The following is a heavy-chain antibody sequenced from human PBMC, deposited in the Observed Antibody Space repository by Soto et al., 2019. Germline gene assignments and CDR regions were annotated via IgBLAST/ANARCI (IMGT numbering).Heavy chain of an antibody. Sequence: PGGSLRLSCAASGFTFSSYAMSWVRQAPGKGLEWVSAISGSGGSTYYADSVKGRSTISRDNSKNTLYLQMNSLRAEDTAVYYRAKVRLGEVNYYDSSGYYLGFDYWGQGTLVTVSS. CDR3: AKVRLGEVNYYDSSGYYLGFDY. CDR2: ISGSGGST. CDR1: GFTFSSYA. J-gene: IGHJ4*02. D-gene: IGHD3-22*01. V-gene: IGHV3-23*01.